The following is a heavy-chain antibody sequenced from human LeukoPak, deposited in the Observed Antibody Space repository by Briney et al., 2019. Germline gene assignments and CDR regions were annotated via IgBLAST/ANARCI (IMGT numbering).Heavy chain of an antibody. J-gene: IGHJ4*02. CDR2: ISWNSGSI. Sequence: GGSLRLSCAASGFTFDDYAMHWVRQAPGKGLEWVSGISWNSGSIGYADSVKGRSTISRDNAKNSLYLQMNSLRAEDTAVYYCARRHPGDDYNYWTGFYFDYWGQGTLVTVSS. CDR3: ARRHPGDDYNYWTGFYFDY. V-gene: IGHV3-9*01. D-gene: IGHD4-4*01. CDR1: GFTFDDYA.